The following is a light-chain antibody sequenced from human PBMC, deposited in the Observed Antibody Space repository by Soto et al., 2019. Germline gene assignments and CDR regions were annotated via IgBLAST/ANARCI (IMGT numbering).Light chain of an antibody. V-gene: IGLV3-1*01. CDR3: QAWDSSTPVV. CDR1: KLGDKY. J-gene: IGLJ2*01. Sequence: SSELTQPPSVSVSPGQTASITCSGDKLGDKYACWYQQKPGQSPVLVIYQDSKRPSGIPERFSGSKSGNTATLTISGTQAMDEADYYCQAWDSSTPVVFGGGTKLTAL. CDR2: QDS.